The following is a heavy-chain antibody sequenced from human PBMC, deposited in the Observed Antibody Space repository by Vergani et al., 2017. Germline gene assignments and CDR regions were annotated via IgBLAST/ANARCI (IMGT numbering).Heavy chain of an antibody. CDR2: MNPNSGNT. J-gene: IGHJ6*03. D-gene: IGHD6-13*01. CDR3: ARVGYSSSWGNYYYYYMDV. Sequence: QVQLVQSGAEVKKPGASVKVSCKASGYTFTSYDINWVRQATGQGFEWMGWMNPNSGNTGYAQKFQGRVTMTRNTSISTAYMELSSLRSEDTAVYYCARVGYSSSWGNYYYYYMDVGGKGTTVTVSS. V-gene: IGHV1-8*01. CDR1: GYTFTSYD.